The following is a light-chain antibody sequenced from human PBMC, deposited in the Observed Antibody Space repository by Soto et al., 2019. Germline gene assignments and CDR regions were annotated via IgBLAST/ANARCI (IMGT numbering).Light chain of an antibody. CDR1: QRLSTY. CDR2: DTS. CDR3: QQRSTWPPGYT. Sequence: DIVLTQSPATLSLSPGERATLSCRASQRLSTYVAWYQQKPGQAPRLLIYDTSKRATGVPTRLSGSGSGTDFTLTISSLEPEDFALYYCQQRSTWPPGYTFGQGTKLEIK. V-gene: IGKV3-11*01. J-gene: IGKJ2*01.